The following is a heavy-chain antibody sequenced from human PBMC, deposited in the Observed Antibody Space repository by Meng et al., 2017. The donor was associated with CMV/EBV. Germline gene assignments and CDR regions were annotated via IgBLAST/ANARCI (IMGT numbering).Heavy chain of an antibody. D-gene: IGHD3-10*01. J-gene: IGHJ1*01. CDR3: ATRSISYRAEYYLQ. V-gene: IGHV4-34*01. Sequence: SQTLSLTCVVYGGSFSGSYWNWIRQSPGTGLEWIGEINNSGGTYYNPSLETRVAISIDTSKKQFSLKLNSVTAADSAVYYCATRSISYRAEYYLQWGQGTLVTVSS. CDR2: INNSGGT. CDR1: GGSFSGSY.